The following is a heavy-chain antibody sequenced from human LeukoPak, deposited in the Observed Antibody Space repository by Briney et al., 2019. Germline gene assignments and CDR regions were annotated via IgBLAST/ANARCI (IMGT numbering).Heavy chain of an antibody. D-gene: IGHD3-9*01. CDR2: INHSGST. V-gene: IGHV4-34*01. CDR1: GGSFSGYY. Sequence: SETLSLTCAVYGGSFSGYYWSWIRQPPGKGLEWIGEINHSGSTNYNPSLKSRDTISVDTSKNQFSLKLSSVTAADTAVYYCARDPFNWSATGGDYWGQGTLVTVSS. J-gene: IGHJ4*02. CDR3: ARDPFNWSATGGDY.